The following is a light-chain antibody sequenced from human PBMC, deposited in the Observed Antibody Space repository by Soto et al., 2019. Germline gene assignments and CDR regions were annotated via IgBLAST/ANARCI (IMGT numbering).Light chain of an antibody. V-gene: IGLV1-47*01. CDR3: AVWDASLTGWV. CDR1: SSNIGSHY. CDR2: RDG. J-gene: IGLJ3*02. Sequence: QSALTQPPSAYGTPGQSLTISCAGSSSNIGSHYVSWYQHLPGTAPKLLLFRDGQRPSGVPDRFFGSKSGTSASLAIGGLRSADESHCYCAVWDASLTGWVFGGGTKLTVL.